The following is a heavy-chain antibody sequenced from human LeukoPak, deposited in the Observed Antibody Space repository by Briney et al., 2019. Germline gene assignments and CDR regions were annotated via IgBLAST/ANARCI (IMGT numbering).Heavy chain of an antibody. CDR2: LSGGGGST. CDR3: AKSSSGLGLNEYFDL. D-gene: IGHD2-8*01. V-gene: IGHV3-23*01. J-gene: IGHJ2*01. CDR1: GFTFSSYS. Sequence: GGSRRLSCAASGFTFSSYSMSWVRQAPGKGLEWVAALSGGGGSTFYTDSVEGRFTISRDNYKNTLYLQMSSLRAEDTAVYFCAKSSSGLGLNEYFDLWGRGTLVTVSS.